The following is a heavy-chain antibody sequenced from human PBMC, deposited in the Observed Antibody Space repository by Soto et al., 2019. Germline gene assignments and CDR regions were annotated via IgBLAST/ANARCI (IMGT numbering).Heavy chain of an antibody. V-gene: IGHV4-34*01. J-gene: IGHJ6*02. D-gene: IGHD6-19*01. CDR3: ARGIRPSSGWYYYYGMDV. Sequence: PSETLSLTCAVYGGSFSGYYWSWIRQPPGKGLEWIGEINHSGSTNYNPSLKSRVTISVDTSKNQFSLKLSSVTAADTAVYYCARGIRPSSGWYYYYGMDVWGQGTRVTVSS. CDR1: GGSFSGYY. CDR2: INHSGST.